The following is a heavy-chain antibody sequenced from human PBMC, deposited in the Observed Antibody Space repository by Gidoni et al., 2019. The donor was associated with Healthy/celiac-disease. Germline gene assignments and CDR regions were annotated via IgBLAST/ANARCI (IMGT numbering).Heavy chain of an antibody. J-gene: IGHJ6*02. V-gene: IGHV3-23*01. D-gene: IGHD2-2*01. CDR2: ISGSGGST. CDR3: AKGNVVVVHPSYGMDV. CDR1: GFTFSRYA. Sequence: EMQLLASGGGLVQPGGSLTLSCSASGFTFSRYAMIWVCQAPGQGLGWVAAISGSGGSTYYADSVKGRFTISRDNSKNTLYLQMNSLRAEDTAVYYCAKGNVVVVHPSYGMDVWGQGTTVTVSS.